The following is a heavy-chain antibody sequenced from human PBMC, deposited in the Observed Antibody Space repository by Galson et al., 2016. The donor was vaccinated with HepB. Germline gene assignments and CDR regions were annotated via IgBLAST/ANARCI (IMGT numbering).Heavy chain of an antibody. J-gene: IGHJ3*02. CDR1: GYTFTSYY. CDR3: AMHYDSRGFSDSVYAFDI. CDR2: INPSESAT. V-gene: IGHV1-46*01. D-gene: IGHD3-22*01. Sequence: SVKVSCKASGYTFTSYYMTWVRQVPGQGLEFMGTINPSESATTYAQNFQGRVTMTRDTSTSAVYMDRSSLRSEDTAVYYCAMHYDSRGFSDSVYAFDIWGQGTMVTVSA.